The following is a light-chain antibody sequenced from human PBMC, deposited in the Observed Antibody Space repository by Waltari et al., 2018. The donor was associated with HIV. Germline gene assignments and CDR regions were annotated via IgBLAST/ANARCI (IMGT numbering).Light chain of an antibody. J-gene: IGLJ2*01. V-gene: IGLV2-18*02. CDR1: SSDVGRYNL. CDR3: SSYTSSSTVV. CDR2: EVS. Sequence: QSALTQPPSASGSPGQSVTISCTGTSSDVGRYNLVSWYQQPPGTAPKLMIYEVSNRPSGVPDRFSGSKSGNTASLTISGLQAEDEADYYCSSYTSSSTVVFGGGTKLTVL.